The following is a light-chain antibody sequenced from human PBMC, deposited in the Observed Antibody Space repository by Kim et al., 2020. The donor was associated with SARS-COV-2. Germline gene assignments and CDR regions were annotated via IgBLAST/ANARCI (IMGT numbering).Light chain of an antibody. CDR2: AAS. J-gene: IGKJ3*01. V-gene: IGKV1-27*01. CDR1: HGISNY. Sequence: DIQMTQSPSSLSASVGDRVTITCRASHGISNYLAWYQQKPGKVPKLLIYAASTLQSGVPSRFSGSGSGTDFTLTISSLQPEDVATYYCQKYNSAPHTFGPGTKVDIK. CDR3: QKYNSAPHT.